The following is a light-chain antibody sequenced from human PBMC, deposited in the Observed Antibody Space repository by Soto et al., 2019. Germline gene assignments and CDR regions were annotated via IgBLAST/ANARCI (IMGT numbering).Light chain of an antibody. CDR3: QQYETFSGT. CDR1: QDVSGW. Sequence: ITMSQSPSTLPASEGDTVTVTCRASQDVSGWLAWYQQKPGEAPKLLIYDASDLPRGVPSRFSGSGSGTKFTLTIASLQPEDFATYYCQQYETFSGTFGPGTKV. V-gene: IGKV1-5*01. J-gene: IGKJ1*01. CDR2: DAS.